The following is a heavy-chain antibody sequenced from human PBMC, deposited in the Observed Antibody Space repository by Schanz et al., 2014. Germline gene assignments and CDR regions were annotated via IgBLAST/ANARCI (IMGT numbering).Heavy chain of an antibody. CDR1: GFTFSSYA. D-gene: IGHD1-1*01. CDR2: ISYDGSNK. Sequence: QVQLVESGGGVVQPGRSLRLSCAASGFTFSSYAMHWVRQAPGKGLEWVAVISYDGSNKYYADSVKGRFTISRDNAKSSLHLQMNSLRADDTAVYYCARDGVAATTDFEYWGQGALVTVSS. V-gene: IGHV3-30*04. J-gene: IGHJ4*02. CDR3: ARDGVAATTDFEY.